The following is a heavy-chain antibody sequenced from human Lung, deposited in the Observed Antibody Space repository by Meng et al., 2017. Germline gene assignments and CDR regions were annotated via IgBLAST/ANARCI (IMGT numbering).Heavy chain of an antibody. CDR1: GGSFSDYY. CDR2: INHSGST. J-gene: IGHJ4*02. V-gene: IGHV4-34*01. CDR3: ARGPTTMAHDFDY. D-gene: IGHD4-11*01. Sequence: QVQLQHWGSRLFKPSETLSLPCVVSGGSFSDYYWSWIRQPPGKGLEWIGEINHSGSTNYNPSLESRATISVDTSQNNLSLKLSSVTAADSAVYYCARGPTTMAHDFDYWGQGTLVTVSS.